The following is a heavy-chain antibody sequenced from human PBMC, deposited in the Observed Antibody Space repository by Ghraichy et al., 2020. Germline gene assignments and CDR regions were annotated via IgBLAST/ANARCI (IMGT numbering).Heavy chain of an antibody. J-gene: IGHJ4*02. D-gene: IGHD2-15*01. CDR3: ASVARPKTQDY. V-gene: IGHV4-34*01. CDR2: INHSGST. Sequence: SETLSLTCAVYGGSFSGYYWGWIRQPPGKGLEWIGEINHSGSTNYNPSLKSRVTISVDTSKNQFSLKLSSVTAADTAVYYCASVARPKTQDYWGQGTLVTVSS. CDR1: GGSFSGYY.